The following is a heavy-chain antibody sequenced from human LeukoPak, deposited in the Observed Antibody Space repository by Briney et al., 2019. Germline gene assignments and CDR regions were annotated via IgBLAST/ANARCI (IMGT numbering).Heavy chain of an antibody. V-gene: IGHV1-69*02. Sequence: SVKVSCKASGGTFSSYTISWVRQAPGQGLEWMGRIIPILGIANYAQKFQGRVTITADKSTSTAYMELSSLRSEVTAVYYCLYSGSSDAFDIWGQGTMVTVSS. D-gene: IGHD1-26*01. CDR2: IIPILGIA. CDR1: GGTFSSYT. CDR3: LYSGSSDAFDI. J-gene: IGHJ3*02.